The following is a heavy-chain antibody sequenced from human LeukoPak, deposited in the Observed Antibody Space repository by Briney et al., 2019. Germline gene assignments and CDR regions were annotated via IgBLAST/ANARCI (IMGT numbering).Heavy chain of an antibody. CDR1: GGSISSYY. D-gene: IGHD3-16*02. CDR2: IYYSGST. V-gene: IGHV4-59*01. J-gene: IGHJ4*02. CDR3: ARAVRLGELSAFDY. Sequence: SETLSLTCTVSGGSISSYYWSWIRQPPGKGLEWIGYIYYSGSTNYNPSLKSRVTISVDTSKNQFSLKLSSVTAADTAVYYCARAVRLGELSAFDYWGQGTLVTVSS.